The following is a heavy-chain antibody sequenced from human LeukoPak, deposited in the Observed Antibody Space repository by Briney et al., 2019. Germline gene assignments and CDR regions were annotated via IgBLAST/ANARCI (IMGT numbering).Heavy chain of an antibody. CDR2: ISYDGSNK. J-gene: IGHJ6*02. CDR1: GFTFSDYG. V-gene: IGHV3-30*18. CDR3: AKDVVWYTVYFGLDV. Sequence: GGSLRLSCAASGFTFSDYGVHWVRQAPGKGLEWVAVISYDGSNKYYADPVKGRFTISRDTSKNTVYLQMNSLKAEDTAIYFCAKDVVWYTVYFGLDVWGQGTTVTVSS. D-gene: IGHD2-8*01.